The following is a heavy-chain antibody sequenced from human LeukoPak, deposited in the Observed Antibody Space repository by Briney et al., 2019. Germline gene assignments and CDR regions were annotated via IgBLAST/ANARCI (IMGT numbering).Heavy chain of an antibody. CDR1: GFTFSSYA. CDR2: ISYDGSNK. Sequence: PGGSLRLSCAASGFTFSSYAMHWVRQAPGKGLEWVAVISYDGSNKYYADSVKGRFTISRDNSKNTLYLQMNSLRAEDTAVYYCAKREGYWGQGTLVTVSS. V-gene: IGHV3-30*18. CDR3: AKREGY. J-gene: IGHJ4*02.